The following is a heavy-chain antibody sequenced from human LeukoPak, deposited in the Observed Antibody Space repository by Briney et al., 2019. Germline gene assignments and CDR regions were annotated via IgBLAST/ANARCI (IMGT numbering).Heavy chain of an antibody. CDR1: GFTFSSYG. J-gene: IGHJ4*02. CDR2: IRYDESRI. V-gene: IGHV3-30*02. CDR3: AKPNRAGSGETHYCDN. Sequence: GGSLRLSCAASGFTFSSYGMHWVRQAPGKGLEWVTFIRYDESRIFYADSVKGRFTISRDNSKNTLYLQMDSLRPENTAIYYCAKPNRAGSGETHYCDNWGPGNPGHRFL. D-gene: IGHD6-19*01.